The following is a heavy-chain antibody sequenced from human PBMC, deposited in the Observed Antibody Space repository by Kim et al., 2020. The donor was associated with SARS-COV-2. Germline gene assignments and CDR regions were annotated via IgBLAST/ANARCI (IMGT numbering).Heavy chain of an antibody. V-gene: IGHV1-69*13. J-gene: IGHJ5*02. Sequence: SVKVSCKASGGTFSSYAISWVRQAPGQGLEWMGGIIPIFGTANYAQKFQGRVTITADESTSTAYMELSSLRSEDTAVYYCARVDYYDSSVWFDPWGQGTLVTVSS. D-gene: IGHD3-22*01. CDR2: IIPIFGTA. CDR1: GGTFSSYA. CDR3: ARVDYYDSSVWFDP.